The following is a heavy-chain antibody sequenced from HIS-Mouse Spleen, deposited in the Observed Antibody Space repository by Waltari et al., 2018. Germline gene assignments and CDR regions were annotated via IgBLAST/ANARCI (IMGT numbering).Heavy chain of an antibody. CDR1: GFTFSSYA. V-gene: IGHV3-23*01. CDR2: ISGSGGST. Sequence: EVQLLESGGGLVQPGGSLRLSCAASGFTFSSYAMSWVRQAPGKGLEWVSAISGSGGSTYYADSVKGRFTNSRDNSKNTLYLQMNSLRAEDTAVYYCAKVSGRDTAMAPLYYFDYWGQGTLVTVSS. CDR3: AKVSGRDTAMAPLYYFDY. D-gene: IGHD5-18*01. J-gene: IGHJ4*02.